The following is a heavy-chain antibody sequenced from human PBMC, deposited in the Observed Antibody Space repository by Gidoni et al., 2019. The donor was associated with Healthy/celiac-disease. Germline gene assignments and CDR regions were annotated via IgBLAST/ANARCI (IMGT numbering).Heavy chain of an antibody. CDR1: GFTFDDYA. Sequence: EVQLVESGGGLVQPGRSLRLSCAASGFTFDDYAMHWVRQAPGKGLEWVSGISWNSGSIGYADSVKGRFTIFRDNAKNSLYLQMNSLRAEDTALYYCAKEGGYSGYFFDYWGQGTLVTVSS. CDR2: ISWNSGSI. D-gene: IGHD3-22*01. V-gene: IGHV3-9*01. J-gene: IGHJ4*02. CDR3: AKEGGYSGYFFDY.